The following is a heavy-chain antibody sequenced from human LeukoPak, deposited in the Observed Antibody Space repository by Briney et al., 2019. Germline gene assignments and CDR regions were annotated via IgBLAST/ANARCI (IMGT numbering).Heavy chain of an antibody. V-gene: IGHV3-48*03. CDR2: ISSSGSTI. CDR3: AREGLGYCSSTSCSRPFDY. D-gene: IGHD2-2*01. CDR1: GFTFSSYE. Sequence: PGGSLRLSCAASGFTFSSYEMNWVRQAPGKGLEWVSYISSSGSTIYYADSVKGRFTISRDNAKNSLYLQMNSLRAEDTAVYYCAREGLGYCSSTSCSRPFDYWGQGTLVTVSS. J-gene: IGHJ4*02.